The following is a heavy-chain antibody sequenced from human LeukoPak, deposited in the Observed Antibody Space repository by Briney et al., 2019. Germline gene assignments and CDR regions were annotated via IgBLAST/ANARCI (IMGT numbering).Heavy chain of an antibody. J-gene: IGHJ4*02. CDR1: GRSISSYY. CDR2: IYYSGST. Sequence: SETLSLTCSVSGRSISSYYWSWIRQPPGKGLEWIGYIYYSGSTNYNPSLKRRVTISVDTSKNQFSLKLSSVTAADTAVYYCARSHYYDSSGYVWDYWGRGTLVTVSS. V-gene: IGHV4-59*01. D-gene: IGHD3-22*01. CDR3: ARSHYYDSSGYVWDY.